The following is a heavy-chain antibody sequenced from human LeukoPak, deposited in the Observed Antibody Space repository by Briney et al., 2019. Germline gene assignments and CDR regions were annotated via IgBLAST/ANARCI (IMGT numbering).Heavy chain of an antibody. CDR2: IYPSDSDT. D-gene: IGHD3-10*01. V-gene: IGHV5-51*01. Sequence: GESLKISCKGSGYSFTSYWIDWVRQMPGKGLEWMGIIYPSDSDTRYSPSFQGQVTISADKSISTAYLQWSSLKASDTAMYYCARAIYGSGSYFPFDYWGQGTLVTVSS. CDR1: GYSFTSYW. J-gene: IGHJ4*02. CDR3: ARAIYGSGSYFPFDY.